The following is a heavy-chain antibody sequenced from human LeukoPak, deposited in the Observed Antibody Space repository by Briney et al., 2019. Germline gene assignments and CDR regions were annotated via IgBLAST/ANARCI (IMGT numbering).Heavy chain of an antibody. CDR3: ARVVWFGETSVY. J-gene: IGHJ4*02. V-gene: IGHV3-21*01. Sequence: GGSLRLSCAASGFTFSSYSMNWVRQAPGKGLEWVSSISSSSYIYYADSVKGRFTISRDNAKNPLYLQMNSLRAEDTAVYYCARVVWFGETSVYWGQGTLVTVSP. CDR2: ISSSSYI. D-gene: IGHD3-10*01. CDR1: GFTFSSYS.